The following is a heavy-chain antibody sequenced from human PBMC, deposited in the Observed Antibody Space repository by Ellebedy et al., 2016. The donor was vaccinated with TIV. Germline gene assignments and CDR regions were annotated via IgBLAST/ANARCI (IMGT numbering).Heavy chain of an antibody. Sequence: SETLSLTXNLSGDSISSKAFHWGWIRQTPGKGLEWIGSVYYNGNAYYNPSLKRRATVSVAASRTRFSLRLNSVTAADTAIYYCARSTVTGATGAWFDHWGQGVLVTVSS. CDR2: VYYNGNA. D-gene: IGHD4-17*01. V-gene: IGHV4-39*01. CDR3: ARSTVTGATGAWFDH. CDR1: GDSISSKAFH. J-gene: IGHJ5*02.